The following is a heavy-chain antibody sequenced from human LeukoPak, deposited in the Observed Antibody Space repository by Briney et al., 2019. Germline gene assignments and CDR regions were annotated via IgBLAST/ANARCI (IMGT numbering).Heavy chain of an antibody. CDR1: GGTFSSYA. Sequence: SVKVSCKASGGTFSSYAISWVRQAPGQGLEWMGGIIPIFGTANYAQKFQGRVTITADKSTSTAYMELSSLRAEDTAVYYCARDGRSQNAFDIWGQGTMVTVSS. V-gene: IGHV1-69*06. CDR2: IIPIFGTA. J-gene: IGHJ3*02. D-gene: IGHD1-14*01. CDR3: ARDGRSQNAFDI.